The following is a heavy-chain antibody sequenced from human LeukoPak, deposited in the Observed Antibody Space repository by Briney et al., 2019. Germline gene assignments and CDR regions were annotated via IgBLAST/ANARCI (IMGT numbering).Heavy chain of an antibody. CDR3: ARDSGTELVFIQRPNALDI. D-gene: IGHD3-9*01. J-gene: IGHJ3*02. CDR2: ITRSGTYK. Sequence: PGGSLRLSCAASGFSFSSYSMKWVRQAPGKGLEWVSSITRSGTYKNSAGSLNGRITISRDNSKNSLYLHMNSLRVEDTAVYYCARDSGTELVFIQRPNALDIWGQGTLVPVSS. V-gene: IGHV3-21*06. CDR1: GFSFSSYS.